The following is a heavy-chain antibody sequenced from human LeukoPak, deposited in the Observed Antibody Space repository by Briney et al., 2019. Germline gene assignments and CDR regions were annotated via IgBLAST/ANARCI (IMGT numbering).Heavy chain of an antibody. J-gene: IGHJ5*02. CDR1: GFTFSSYA. Sequence: GASLRLSCAASGFTFSSYAMSWVRQAPGKGLEWVSAISGSGGSTYYADSVKGRFTISRDNSKNTLYLHMNSLRAEDTAVYYCAKDCQFKWELLPRWFDPWGQGTLVTVSS. CDR3: AKDCQFKWELLPRWFDP. D-gene: IGHD1-26*01. CDR2: ISGSGGST. V-gene: IGHV3-23*01.